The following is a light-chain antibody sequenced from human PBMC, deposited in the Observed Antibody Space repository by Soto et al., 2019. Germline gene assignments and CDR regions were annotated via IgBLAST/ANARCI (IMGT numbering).Light chain of an antibody. V-gene: IGKV3-11*01. Sequence: EVVSTQSPATLSLSPGDRATLSCRASQSVDTYLAWYQQKPGQAPRLLVYDASNRATGIPARFSGSGSGTDFTLTISSLEPEDFAVYYGQERGDSSFGGGSRVEIK. CDR2: DAS. CDR1: QSVDTY. CDR3: QERGDSS. J-gene: IGKJ4*01.